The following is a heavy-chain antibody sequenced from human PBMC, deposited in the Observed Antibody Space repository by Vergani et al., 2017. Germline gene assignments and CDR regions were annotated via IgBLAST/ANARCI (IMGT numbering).Heavy chain of an antibody. CDR3: ANWGDSSSAGYFDY. CDR2: ISGSGGST. Sequence: EVQLLESGGGLVQPGGSLRLSCAASGFTFSSYAMSWVRQAPGKGLEWVSAISGSGGSTYYADSVKGRVTISRDNSKNTLYLQMNSLRAEDTAVYYCANWGDSSSAGYFDYWGQGSLVTVSS. V-gene: IGHV3-23*01. D-gene: IGHD6-6*01. J-gene: IGHJ4*02. CDR1: GFTFSSYA.